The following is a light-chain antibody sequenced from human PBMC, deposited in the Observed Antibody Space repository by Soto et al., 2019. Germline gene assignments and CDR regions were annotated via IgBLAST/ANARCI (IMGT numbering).Light chain of an antibody. Sequence: QSVLTQPRSVSGSPGQSVTISCTGTSSDVGGYNYVSWYQQHPGKAPKFMIYDVTKRPSGVPDRFSGSKSGNTASLTISGLQAEDEADYFCCSYAGSYTVLFGGGTKLPVL. CDR3: CSYAGSYTVL. CDR1: SSDVGGYNY. J-gene: IGLJ2*01. V-gene: IGLV2-11*01. CDR2: DVT.